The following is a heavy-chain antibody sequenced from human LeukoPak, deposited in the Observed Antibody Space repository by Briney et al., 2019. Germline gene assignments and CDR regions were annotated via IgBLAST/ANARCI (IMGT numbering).Heavy chain of an antibody. J-gene: IGHJ4*02. Sequence: PSETLSLTCAVSGGSISSNSYYWGWIRQPPGKGLEWIGSIYYSGSTNYNPSLKSRVTISVDTSKNQFSLKLSSVTAADTAVYYCATSLHTAMERIWGQGTLVTVSS. V-gene: IGHV4-39*07. CDR2: IYYSGST. D-gene: IGHD5-18*01. CDR3: ATSLHTAMERI. CDR1: GGSISSNSYY.